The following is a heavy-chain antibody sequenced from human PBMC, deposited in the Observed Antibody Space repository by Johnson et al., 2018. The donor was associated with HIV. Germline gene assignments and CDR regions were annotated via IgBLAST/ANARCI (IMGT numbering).Heavy chain of an antibody. V-gene: IGHV3-30*18. CDR2: ISYDGSNK. CDR1: GFTFDDYG. CDR3: AKDSEGSIITMVRGAHDAFDI. Sequence: QVQLVESGGGVVRPGGSLRLSCAASGFTFDDYGMSWVRQAPGKGLEWVAVISYDGSNKYYADSVKGGITIFRENSKNTLYLQMNSLRAEDTALYYCAKDSEGSIITMVRGAHDAFDIWGQGTMVTVSS. J-gene: IGHJ3*02. D-gene: IGHD3-10*01.